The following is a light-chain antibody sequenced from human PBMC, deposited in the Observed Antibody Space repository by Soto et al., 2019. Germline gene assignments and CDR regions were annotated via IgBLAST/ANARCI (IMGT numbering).Light chain of an antibody. CDR3: QQYGSSGT. CDR2: GAS. V-gene: IGKV3-20*01. J-gene: IGKJ1*01. Sequence: EIVLTQSPATLSLYPGERATLSCRASQSVSSYLAWYQQKPGQAPRLLIYGASTRPTGIPARFSGSGSGTDFTLSISSLEPEDFAVYYCQQYGSSGTFGQGTKVDNK. CDR1: QSVSSY.